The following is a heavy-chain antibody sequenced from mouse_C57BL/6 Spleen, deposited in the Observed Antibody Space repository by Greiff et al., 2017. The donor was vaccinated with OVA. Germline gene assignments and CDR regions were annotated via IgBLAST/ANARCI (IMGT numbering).Heavy chain of an antibody. CDR1: GYTFTSYV. CDR3: ASSSSMVTTPFAY. D-gene: IGHD2-2*01. V-gene: IGHV1-14*01. Sequence: VQLQQSGPELVKPGASVKMSCKASGYTFTSYVMHWVKQKPGQGLEWIGYIYPYNDGTKYNEKFKGKATLTSDKSSSTAYMELSSLTSEDSAVYYCASSSSMVTTPFAYWGQGTLVTVSA. J-gene: IGHJ3*01. CDR2: IYPYNDGT.